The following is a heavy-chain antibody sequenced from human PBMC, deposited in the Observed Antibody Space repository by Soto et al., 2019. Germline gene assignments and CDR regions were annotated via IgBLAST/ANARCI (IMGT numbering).Heavy chain of an antibody. D-gene: IGHD2-21*02. V-gene: IGHV1-3*01. CDR3: ARSIVVVTALDY. CDR1: GYTFTSYA. CDR2: INAGNGNT. J-gene: IGHJ4*02. Sequence: SVKVSCKASGYTFTSYAMHWVRQAPGQRREWMGWINAGNGNTKYSQKFQGRVTITRDTSASTAYMELSSLRSEDTAVYYCARSIVVVTALDYWGQGTLVTVSS.